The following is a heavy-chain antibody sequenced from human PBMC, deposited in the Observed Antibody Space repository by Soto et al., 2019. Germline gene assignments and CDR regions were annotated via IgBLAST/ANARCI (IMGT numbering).Heavy chain of an antibody. CDR2: ISAYNGNT. V-gene: IGHV1-18*01. Sequence: QVQLVQSGAEVKKPGASVKVSCKASGYTFTSYGSSWVRQAPGQVREWMGWISAYNGNTNYALKLQGRVTMTTDTSTSTAYMELRSLRSDDTAVYYCARDSMVRGADAFDIWGQGTMVTVSS. D-gene: IGHD3-10*01. J-gene: IGHJ3*02. CDR3: ARDSMVRGADAFDI. CDR1: GYTFTSYG.